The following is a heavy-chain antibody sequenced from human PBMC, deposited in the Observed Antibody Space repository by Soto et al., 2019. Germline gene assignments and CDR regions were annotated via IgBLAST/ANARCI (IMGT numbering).Heavy chain of an antibody. Sequence: QVQLVQSGAEVKKPGSSVKVSCKASGGTFSSYAISWVRQAPGQGLEWMGGIIPIFGTANYAQKFQGRVTITXXEXTXXDYMELSSLRSEDTAVYYCARDASYTNYYDSSGYPWGQGTLVTVSS. CDR2: IIPIFGTA. J-gene: IGHJ5*02. CDR1: GGTFSSYA. CDR3: ARDASYTNYYDSSGYP. V-gene: IGHV1-69*05. D-gene: IGHD3-22*01.